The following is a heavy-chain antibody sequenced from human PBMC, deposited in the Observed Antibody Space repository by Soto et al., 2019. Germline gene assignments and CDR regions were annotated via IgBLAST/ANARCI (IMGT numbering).Heavy chain of an antibody. V-gene: IGHV3-23*01. CDR3: AKDPGSIVVVSAANDY. J-gene: IGHJ4*02. D-gene: IGHD2-2*01. CDR1: GFTFSSYA. Sequence: EGSLRLSCAASGFTFSSYAMNWVRQAPGKGLEWVSGISGSGGSTYYGDSVRGRFTISRDNSKNTLYLQVNSLRAEDAAVYYCAKDPGSIVVVSAANDYWGQGTLVTVS. CDR2: ISGSGGST.